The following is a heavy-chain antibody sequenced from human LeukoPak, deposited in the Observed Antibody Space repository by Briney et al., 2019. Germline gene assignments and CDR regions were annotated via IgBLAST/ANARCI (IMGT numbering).Heavy chain of an antibody. Sequence: HPGGSLRLSCAASGFTFSSYGMHWVRQAPGKGLEWVAVIWYDGGNKYYADSVKGRFTISRDNSKNTLYLQMNSLRAEDTAMYYCAKDRYCSDGSCYYDAFDIWGQGTMVTVSS. V-gene: IGHV3-30*02. J-gene: IGHJ3*02. CDR1: GFTFSSYG. D-gene: IGHD2-15*01. CDR3: AKDRYCSDGSCYYDAFDI. CDR2: IWYDGGNK.